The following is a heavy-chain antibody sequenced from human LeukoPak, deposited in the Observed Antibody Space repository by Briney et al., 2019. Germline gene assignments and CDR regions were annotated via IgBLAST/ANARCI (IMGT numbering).Heavy chain of an antibody. V-gene: IGHV4-39*01. J-gene: IGHJ4*02. CDR3: ARGSGVVPAATRGHFDY. D-gene: IGHD2-2*01. CDR2: IYYSGST. CDR1: GGSISSSSYY. Sequence: SETLSLTCTVSGGSISSSSYYWGWIRQPPGKGLEWIGSIYYSGSTYYNPSLKSRVTISVDTSKNQFSLKLSSVTAADTAVYYCARGSGVVPAATRGHFDYWGQGTLVTVSS.